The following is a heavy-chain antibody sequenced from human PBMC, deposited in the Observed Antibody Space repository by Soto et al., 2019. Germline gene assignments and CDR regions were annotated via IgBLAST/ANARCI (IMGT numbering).Heavy chain of an antibody. D-gene: IGHD1-26*01. CDR3: ARDNRELLSFDY. CDR2: IIPIFGTA. Sequence: SVKVSCKASGGTFSSYAISWVRQAPGQGLEWMGGIIPIFGTANYAQKFQGRVTITADESTSTAYMELSSLRSEDTAVYYCARDNRELLSFDYWGQGTLVTASS. V-gene: IGHV1-69*13. CDR1: GGTFSSYA. J-gene: IGHJ4*02.